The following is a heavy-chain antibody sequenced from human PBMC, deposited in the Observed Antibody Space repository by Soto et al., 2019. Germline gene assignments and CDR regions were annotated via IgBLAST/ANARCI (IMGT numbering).Heavy chain of an antibody. V-gene: IGHV1-69*06. CDR1: GGTFSSYA. Sequence: AVKVSGKASGGTFSSYAISWVRQAPGQGLEWMGGIIPIFGTANYAQKFQGRVTITADKSTSTAYMELSSLRSEDTAVYYCATDGDDYVWGSYRYFFDYWGQGTLVTVSS. CDR2: IIPIFGTA. CDR3: ATDGDDYVWGSYRYFFDY. D-gene: IGHD3-16*02. J-gene: IGHJ4*02.